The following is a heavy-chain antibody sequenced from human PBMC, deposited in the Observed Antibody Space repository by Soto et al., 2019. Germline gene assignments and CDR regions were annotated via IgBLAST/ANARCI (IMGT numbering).Heavy chain of an antibody. V-gene: IGHV1-2*02. CDR2: TSPRTGGA. D-gene: IGHD3-10*01. CDR3: ARSSGSYSKWFDS. J-gene: IGHJ5*01. CDR1: GYTFTAYY. Sequence: ASVKVSCKTSGYTFTAYYMHWLRQAPGHGIEWLGWTSPRTGGAKYSHKFQGRVSMTRNTSITTAYMELTGLSTDDTAVYYCARSSGSYSKWFDSWRQGTLVTVSS.